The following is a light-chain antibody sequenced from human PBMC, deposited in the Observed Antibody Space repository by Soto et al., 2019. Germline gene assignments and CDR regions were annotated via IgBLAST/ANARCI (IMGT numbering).Light chain of an antibody. CDR3: QHDGWSPAYT. CDR1: QSVSSSY. V-gene: IGKV3-20*01. Sequence: EIVLTQSPGTLSLSPGERATLSCRASQSVSSSYLAWYHQKAGQAPRLLIYGASSRATGIPDRFSGSGSRIVINLTISRLDAEGAAVYSLQHDGWSPAYTFGQGTKMEIK. J-gene: IGKJ2*01. CDR2: GAS.